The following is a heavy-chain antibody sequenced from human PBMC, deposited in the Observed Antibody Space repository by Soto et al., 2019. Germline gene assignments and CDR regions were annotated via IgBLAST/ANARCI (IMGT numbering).Heavy chain of an antibody. CDR3: AKDSRYSSSPRDFDI. J-gene: IGHJ3*02. Sequence: GGSLRLSCAASGFTFRNYAMNWVRQAPGKGLEWVSGISASGPNTYYADSVKGRFTISRDNSKDTLNLQMNSLRAEDTAVYYCAKDSRYSSSPRDFDIWGQGTMVTVAS. CDR1: GFTFRNYA. CDR2: ISASGPNT. V-gene: IGHV3-23*01. D-gene: IGHD6-6*01.